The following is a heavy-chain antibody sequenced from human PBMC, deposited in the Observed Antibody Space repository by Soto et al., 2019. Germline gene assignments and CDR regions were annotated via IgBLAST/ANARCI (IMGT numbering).Heavy chain of an antibody. CDR2: ISSSSSYT. CDR1: GGTFSSYA. J-gene: IGHJ1*01. V-gene: IGHV3-11*05. CDR3: ARDRDNFQH. Sequence: QVQLVQSGAEVKKPGSSVKVSCKASGGTFSSYAISWVRQAPGQGLEWVSYISSSSSYTNYADSVKGRFTISRDNAKNSLYLQMNSLRAEDTAVYYCARDRDNFQHWGQGTLVTVSS.